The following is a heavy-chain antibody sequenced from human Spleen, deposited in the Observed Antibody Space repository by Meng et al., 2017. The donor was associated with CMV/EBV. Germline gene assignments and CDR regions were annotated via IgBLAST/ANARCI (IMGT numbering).Heavy chain of an antibody. V-gene: IGHV3-21*01. J-gene: IGHJ6*02. Sequence: GGSLRLSCAASGFTFSSYSMNWVRQAPGKGLEWVSSISSSSSYIYYADSVKGRFTISRDTSKNTLYLQMNSLRAEDTAVYYCARDLPSSWYRNGMDVWGQGTTVTVSS. CDR2: ISSSSSYI. CDR1: GFTFSSYS. CDR3: ARDLPSSWYRNGMDV. D-gene: IGHD6-13*01.